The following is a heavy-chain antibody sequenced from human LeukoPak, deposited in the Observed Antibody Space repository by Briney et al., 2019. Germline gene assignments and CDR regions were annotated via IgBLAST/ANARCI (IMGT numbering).Heavy chain of an antibody. V-gene: IGHV4-34*01. CDR1: GGSFSGYY. J-gene: IGHJ3*02. CDR2: INHSGST. Sequence: TSETLSLTCAVYGGSFSGYYWSWIRQPPGKGLEWIGEINHSGSTNYNPSLKSRVTISVDRSKNQFSLKLNSVTAADTAVYYCARRMAYYYGSEAFDIWGQGTMVTVSS. D-gene: IGHD3-10*01. CDR3: ARRMAYYYGSEAFDI.